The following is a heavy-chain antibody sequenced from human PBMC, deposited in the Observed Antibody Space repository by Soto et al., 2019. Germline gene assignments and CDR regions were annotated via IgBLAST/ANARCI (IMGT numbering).Heavy chain of an antibody. Sequence: ASVKVSCKVSGYTLTELSMHWVRQAPGKGLEWMGGFDPEDGETIYAQKFQGRVTMTEDTSTDTAYMELSSLRSEDTAVYYCATDAPDIVVVPAAIEEGERGAFDIWGQGTMVTVSS. V-gene: IGHV1-24*01. CDR3: ATDAPDIVVVPAAIEEGERGAFDI. J-gene: IGHJ3*02. D-gene: IGHD2-2*02. CDR2: FDPEDGET. CDR1: GYTLTELS.